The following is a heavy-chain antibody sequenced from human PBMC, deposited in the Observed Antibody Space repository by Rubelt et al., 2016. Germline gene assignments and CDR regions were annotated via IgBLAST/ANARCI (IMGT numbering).Heavy chain of an antibody. CDR2: INHSGST. V-gene: IGHV4-34*01. D-gene: IGHD3-3*01. J-gene: IGHJ5*02. CDR1: GGSFSGYY. Sequence: QVQLQQWGAGLLKPSETLSLTCAVSGGSFSGYYWSWIRQPPGKGLEWIGEINHSGSTNYNPSLSGWCTIPGRRSKNNVALKRSLVTAADTAVYYCARGTRQYDFWSGYLPFDPWGQGTLVTVSS. CDR3: ARGTRQYDFWSGYLPFDP.